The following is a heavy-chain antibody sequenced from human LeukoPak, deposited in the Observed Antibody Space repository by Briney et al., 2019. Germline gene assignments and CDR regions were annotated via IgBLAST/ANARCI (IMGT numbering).Heavy chain of an antibody. CDR2: IIPIFGTA. V-gene: IGHV1-69*13. CDR3: ASTPPSSGWYPFDY. J-gene: IGHJ4*02. CDR1: GYTFTSYD. Sequence: SVKVSCKASGYTFTSYDINWVRQATGQGLEWMGGIIPIFGTANYAQKFQGRVTITADESTSTAYMELSSLRSEDTAVYYCASTPPSSGWYPFDYWGQGTLVTVSS. D-gene: IGHD6-19*01.